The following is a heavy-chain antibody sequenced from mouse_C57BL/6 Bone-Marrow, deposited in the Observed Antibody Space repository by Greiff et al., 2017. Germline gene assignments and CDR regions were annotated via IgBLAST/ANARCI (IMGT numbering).Heavy chain of an antibody. V-gene: IGHV1-81*01. D-gene: IGHD1-1*01. J-gene: IGHJ2*01. CDR3: ARRGWPGSSYDY. Sequence: QVQLQQSGAELARPGASVKLSCKASGYTFTSYGISWVKQRTGQGLEWIGEIYPRNGNTYYNEKFKGKATLTVDKSSSTAYMELRSLTSEDAAVYCCARRGWPGSSYDYWGQGTTLTVSS. CDR1: GYTFTSYG. CDR2: IYPRNGNT.